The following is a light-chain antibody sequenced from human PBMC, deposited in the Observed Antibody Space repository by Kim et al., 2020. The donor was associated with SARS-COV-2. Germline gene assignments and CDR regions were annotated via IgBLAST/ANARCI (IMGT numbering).Light chain of an antibody. V-gene: IGLV3-27*01. Sequence: SYELTQPSSVSVSPGQTARITCSGDVLAKKYARLFQQKPGQAPVLVIYKDSERPSGIPERFSGSSSGTTVTLTISGAQVEDEADYYCYSAADNSVVFGGGTQLTVL. CDR2: KDS. CDR3: YSAADNSVV. J-gene: IGLJ2*01. CDR1: VLAKKY.